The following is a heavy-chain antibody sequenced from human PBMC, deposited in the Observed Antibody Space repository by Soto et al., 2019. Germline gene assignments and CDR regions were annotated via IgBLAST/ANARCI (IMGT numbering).Heavy chain of an antibody. CDR2: IYYSGTT. D-gene: IGHD4-17*01. Sequence: LQPLSLTYTVSGGSISNYDGSRILKNPGKGLEWIGYIYYSGTTNYNPSLKSRVSISVDTSKNQFSLKLSSVTAVDTHVYYCTRRYGATLAYWGQGTLVTVSS. CDR1: GGSISNYD. J-gene: IGHJ4*02. CDR3: TRRYGATLAY. V-gene: IGHV4-59*08.